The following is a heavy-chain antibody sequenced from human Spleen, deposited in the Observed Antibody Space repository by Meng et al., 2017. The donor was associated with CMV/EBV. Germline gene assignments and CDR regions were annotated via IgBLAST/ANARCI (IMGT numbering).Heavy chain of an antibody. D-gene: IGHD1-1*01. CDR3: ARLDEPFYNYGLDV. V-gene: IGHV3-30*02. CDR1: GFTFSSYG. CDR2: IRYDGSNK. Sequence: GESLKISCAASGFTFSSYGMHWVRQAPGKGLEWVAFIRYDGSNKYYADSVKGRFTISRDNAENSLFLQMNSLRVEDTAVYYCARLDEPFYNYGLDVWGQGATVTVSS. J-gene: IGHJ6*02.